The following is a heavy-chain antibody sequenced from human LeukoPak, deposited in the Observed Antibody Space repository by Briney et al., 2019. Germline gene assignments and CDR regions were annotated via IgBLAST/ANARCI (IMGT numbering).Heavy chain of an antibody. CDR3: AMILTVASSPDY. CDR2: IYHSGST. D-gene: IGHD3-9*01. CDR1: GYSISSGYY. J-gene: IGHJ4*02. V-gene: IGHV4-38-2*02. Sequence: PSETLSLTCTVSGYSISSGYYWGWIRQPPGKGLEWIGSIYHSGSTYYNPSLKSRVTISVDTSKNQFSLKLSSVTAADTAVYYCAMILTVASSPDYWGQGTLVTVSS.